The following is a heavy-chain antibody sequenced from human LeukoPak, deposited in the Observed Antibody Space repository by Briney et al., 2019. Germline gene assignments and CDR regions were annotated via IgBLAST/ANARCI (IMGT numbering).Heavy chain of an antibody. Sequence: GGSLRLSCAASGFTLSSYSVNWVRQAPGKGLEWVSAISTGGAGTYYADSVKGRFTISRDNSQNTLYLQMNSLRAEDTAIYYCAKRGSALRYFDFWGQGTLVTVSS. J-gene: IGHJ4*02. CDR2: ISTGGAGT. V-gene: IGHV3-23*01. CDR3: AKRGSALRYFDF. CDR1: GFTLSSYS. D-gene: IGHD3-9*01.